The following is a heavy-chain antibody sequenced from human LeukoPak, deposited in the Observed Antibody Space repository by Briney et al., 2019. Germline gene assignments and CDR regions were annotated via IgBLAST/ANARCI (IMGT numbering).Heavy chain of an antibody. V-gene: IGHV1-69*13. D-gene: IGHD3-22*01. J-gene: IGHJ4*02. CDR3: ARDDSSGYFDY. CDR1: GGTFSSYA. Sequence: GASVKVSCKASGGTFSSYAISWVRQAPGEGLEWMGGIIPIFGTANYAQKFQGRVTITADESTSTAYMELSSLRSEDTAVYYCARDDSSGYFDYWGQGTLVTVSS. CDR2: IIPIFGTA.